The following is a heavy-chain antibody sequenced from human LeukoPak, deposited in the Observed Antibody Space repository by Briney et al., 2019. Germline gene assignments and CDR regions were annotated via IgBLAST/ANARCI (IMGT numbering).Heavy chain of an antibody. CDR3: ARGSSSTGAFDI. J-gene: IGHJ3*02. CDR1: GFTFSSYA. V-gene: IGHV3-21*06. Sequence: GGSLRLSCAASGFTFSSYAMSWVRQAPGKGLEWVSSISSSSSYIYYADSVKGRFTISRDNAKNSLYLQVNSLRAEDTAVYYCARGSSSTGAFDIWGQGTMVTVSP. D-gene: IGHD5/OR15-5a*01. CDR2: ISSSSSYI.